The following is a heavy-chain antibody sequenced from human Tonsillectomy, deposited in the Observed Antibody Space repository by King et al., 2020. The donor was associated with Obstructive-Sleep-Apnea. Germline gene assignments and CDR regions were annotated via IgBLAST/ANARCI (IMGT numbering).Heavy chain of an antibody. J-gene: IGHJ6*02. V-gene: IGHV3-30*04. Sequence: VQLVESGGGVVQPGRSLRLSCAASGFTFSSYAMHWVRQAPGKSLEWVAVTSSDGGNKYYADSVKGRFTISRDNSKNTLYLQMNTLRVEDTAVYYCARDKGYSSGWEDGMDVWGQGTTVTVSS. D-gene: IGHD6-19*01. CDR2: TSSDGGNK. CDR3: ARDKGYSSGWEDGMDV. CDR1: GFTFSSYA.